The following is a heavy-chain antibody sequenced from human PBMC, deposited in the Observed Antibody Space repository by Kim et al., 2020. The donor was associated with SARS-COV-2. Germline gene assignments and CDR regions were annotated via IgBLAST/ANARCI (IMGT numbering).Heavy chain of an antibody. J-gene: IGHJ2*01. V-gene: IGHV4-59*08. Sequence: ETLSLTCSVSGASINSYYWAWIRQPPGKGPEWIANIYYTGSTNFNPSLKSRVTTSADTSKNQVSLSLSSVTAADTAVYYCARHVNYNFWSAYYRSFD. CDR1: GASINSYY. CDR3: ARHVNYNFWSAYYRSFD. D-gene: IGHD3-3*01. CDR2: IYYTGST.